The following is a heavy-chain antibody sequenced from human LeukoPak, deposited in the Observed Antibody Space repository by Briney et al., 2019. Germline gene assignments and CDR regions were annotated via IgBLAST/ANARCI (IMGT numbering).Heavy chain of an antibody. CDR3: ARSGWLVFQYFQH. V-gene: IGHV4-59*12. J-gene: IGHJ1*01. CDR2: IYYGGSA. Sequence: SETLSLTCTVSGVSISSYYWSWIRQPPEKGLEWIGYIYYGGSANYNPSLKRRVTIAVDKSKKQSSLKLNSVTAADTAVYYCARSGWLVFQYFQHWGQGTLVTVSS. CDR1: GVSISSYY. D-gene: IGHD6-19*01.